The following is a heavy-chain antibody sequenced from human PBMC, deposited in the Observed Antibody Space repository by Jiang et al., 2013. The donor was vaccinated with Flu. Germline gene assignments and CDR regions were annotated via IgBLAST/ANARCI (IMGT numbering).Heavy chain of an antibody. CDR3: VWSEPYGSRRESSSFDY. D-gene: IGHD3-10*01. Sequence: VQLVESGAEVKKPGSSVKVSCKASGGTFSSYAISWVRQAPGQGLEWMGGIIPIFGTANYAQKFQGRVTITADESTSTAYMELSSLRSEDTAVYYCVWSEPYGSRRESSSFDYWGQGTLVTVSS. J-gene: IGHJ4*02. CDR2: IIPIFGTA. CDR1: GGTFSSYA. V-gene: IGHV1-69*01.